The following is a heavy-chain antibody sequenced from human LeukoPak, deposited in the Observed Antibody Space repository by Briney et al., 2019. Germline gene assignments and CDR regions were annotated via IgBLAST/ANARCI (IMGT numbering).Heavy chain of an antibody. CDR3: ARGEQYYDFWSGYYSPGDH. Sequence: GASVKVSCKASGYTFTSYDINWVRQAPGQGLEWMGWMNPNSGNTGYAQKFQGRVTMTRNTSISTAYMELSSLRSEDTAVYYCARGEQYYDFWSGYYSPGDHWGRGTLVTVSS. CDR1: GYTFTSYD. J-gene: IGHJ4*02. CDR2: MNPNSGNT. V-gene: IGHV1-8*01. D-gene: IGHD3-3*01.